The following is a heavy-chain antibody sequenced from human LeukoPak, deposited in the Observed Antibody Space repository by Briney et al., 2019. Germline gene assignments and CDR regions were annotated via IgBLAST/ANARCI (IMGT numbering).Heavy chain of an antibody. CDR1: GFTFSNYG. J-gene: IGHJ4*02. CDR3: AKVRSYYDILTGYLKPPYYFDY. Sequence: GGSLRLSCAASGFTFSNYGMTWVRQTPGKGLEWVSIISGSGDRTYYADSVKGRFTISRDNSKNTLYLQMNSLRAEDTAVYYCAKVRSYYDILTGYLKPPYYFDYWGQGTMVPVSS. D-gene: IGHD3-9*01. V-gene: IGHV3-23*01. CDR2: ISGSGDRT.